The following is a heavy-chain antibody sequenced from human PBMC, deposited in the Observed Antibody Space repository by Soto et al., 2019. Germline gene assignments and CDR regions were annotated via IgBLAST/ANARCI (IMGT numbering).Heavy chain of an antibody. Sequence: QVHLVQSGAEVKKPGASVKVSCKASGYTFTSYGITWVRQAPGQGLEWMGWISAHDGNTDYAQKLQGRVIVTRDTSASTAYMELRSLRSDDTAVYYCARGRYGDYWGQGALVTVSS. CDR3: ARGRYGDY. J-gene: IGHJ4*02. CDR1: GYTFTSYG. D-gene: IGHD1-1*01. CDR2: ISAHDGNT. V-gene: IGHV1-18*01.